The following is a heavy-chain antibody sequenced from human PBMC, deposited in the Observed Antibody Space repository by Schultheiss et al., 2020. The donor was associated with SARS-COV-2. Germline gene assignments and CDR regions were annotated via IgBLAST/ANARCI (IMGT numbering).Heavy chain of an antibody. Sequence: ASVKVSCKASGGTFSSYAISWVRQAPGQGLEWMGWINPNSGGTNYAQKFQGWVTMTRDTSISTAYMELSRLRSDDTAVYYCARPSGSDYGDYEGAFDIWGQGTMVTVSS. CDR1: GGTFSSYA. CDR2: INPNSGGT. V-gene: IGHV1-2*04. J-gene: IGHJ3*02. CDR3: ARPSGSDYGDYEGAFDI. D-gene: IGHD4-17*01.